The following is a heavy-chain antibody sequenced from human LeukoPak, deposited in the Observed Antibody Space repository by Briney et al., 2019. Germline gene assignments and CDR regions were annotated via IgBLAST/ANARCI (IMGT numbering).Heavy chain of an antibody. CDR1: GFTFSSYE. Sequence: GGSLRLSCADSGFTFSSYEMNWVREAPGGGLERVSYISSSGSTIYYADSVKGRFTISRDNAKNSLYLQMNSLRAEDTAVYYCARGLWFGELSTIGFDYWGQGTLVTVSS. J-gene: IGHJ4*02. CDR3: ARGLWFGELSTIGFDY. D-gene: IGHD3-10*01. V-gene: IGHV3-48*03. CDR2: ISSSGSTI.